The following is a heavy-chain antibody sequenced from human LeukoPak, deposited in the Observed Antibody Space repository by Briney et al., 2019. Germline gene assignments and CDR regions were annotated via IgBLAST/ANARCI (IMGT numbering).Heavy chain of an antibody. D-gene: IGHD3-22*01. CDR3: ARGRVYYDSTGYYY. Sequence: SETLSLTCTVPGGTISSYYWSWFRQPPGKGLEWIGHIYYSGSTNYNPSLKSRVTISVDTSKNQISLNLRSVTAADTAVYYCARGRVYYDSTGYYYWGQGTLVTVSS. J-gene: IGHJ4*02. V-gene: IGHV4-59*01. CDR1: GGTISSYY. CDR2: IYYSGST.